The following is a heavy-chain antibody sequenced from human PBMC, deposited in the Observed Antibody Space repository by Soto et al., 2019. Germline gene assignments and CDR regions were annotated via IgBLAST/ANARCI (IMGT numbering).Heavy chain of an antibody. V-gene: IGHV3-48*03. J-gene: IGHJ5*02. CDR3: ARVGGTGTGWFDP. CDR2: ISSSGSTI. D-gene: IGHD1-7*01. CDR1: GFTFSSYE. Sequence: GSLRLSCAASGFTFSSYEMNWVRQAPGKGLEWVSYISSSGSTIYYADSVKGRFTISRDNAKSSLYLQMNSLRAEDTAVYYCARVGGTGTGWFDPWGQGTLVTVSS.